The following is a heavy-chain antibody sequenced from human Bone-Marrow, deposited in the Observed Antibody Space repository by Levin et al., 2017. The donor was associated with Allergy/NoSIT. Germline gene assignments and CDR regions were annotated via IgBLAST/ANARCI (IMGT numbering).Heavy chain of an antibody. CDR3: ARGYYQKYFDWLLNI. V-gene: IGHV4-59*01. Sequence: SETLSLTCTVSGGSIDYYYWSWIRQPPGKPLEWIGCINYSGSANYNPSLKSRVTISVDTSKNQFSLKLTSVTAADTAVYFCARGYYQKYFDWLLNIWGQGTLVTVSS. J-gene: IGHJ4*02. D-gene: IGHD3-9*01. CDR2: INYSGSA. CDR1: GGSIDYYY.